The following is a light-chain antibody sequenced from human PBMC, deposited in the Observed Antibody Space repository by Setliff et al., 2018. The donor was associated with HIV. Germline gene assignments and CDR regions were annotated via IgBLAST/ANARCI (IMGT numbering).Light chain of an antibody. CDR2: TLN. CDR3: AVWDERLHAVL. Sequence: QSALTQPPSASGTPGQRVTISCSGSSSNIGGHTVNWYQRLPGTAPKLVFSTLNQRPSGVPDRFSGSKSGTSASLAISGLQSDDEADYYCAVWDERLHAVLIGGGTKVTVL. V-gene: IGLV1-44*01. J-gene: IGLJ2*01. CDR1: SSNIGGHT.